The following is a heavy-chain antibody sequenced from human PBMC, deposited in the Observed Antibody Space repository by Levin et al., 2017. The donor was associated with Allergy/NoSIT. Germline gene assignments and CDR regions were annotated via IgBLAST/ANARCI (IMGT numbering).Heavy chain of an antibody. CDR1: GGTFSSYA. J-gene: IGHJ6*02. CDR2: IIPIFGTA. D-gene: IGHD1-26*01. V-gene: IGHV1-69*13. CDR3: ARGGLSIVGATLTYGMDV. Sequence: GASVKVSCKASGGTFSSYAISWVRQAPGQGLEWMGGIIPIFGTANYAQKFQGRVTITADESTSTAYMELSSLRSEDTAVYYCARGGLSIVGATLTYGMDVWGQGTTVTVSS.